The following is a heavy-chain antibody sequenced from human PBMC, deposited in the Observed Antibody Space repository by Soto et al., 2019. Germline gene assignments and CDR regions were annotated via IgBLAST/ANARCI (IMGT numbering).Heavy chain of an antibody. V-gene: IGHV4-59*01. J-gene: IGHJ4*02. Sequence: SETLSLTCTVSGVSLSSYYWIWIRRPPGMGLEWIASISYSGTTNYNSSLKSRVTISIDTSKNQFSLKFNSVTAADTAVYYCAREGYNFGPFDYWGQGALVTVSS. D-gene: IGHD5-18*01. CDR1: GVSLSSYY. CDR2: ISYSGTT. CDR3: AREGYNFGPFDY.